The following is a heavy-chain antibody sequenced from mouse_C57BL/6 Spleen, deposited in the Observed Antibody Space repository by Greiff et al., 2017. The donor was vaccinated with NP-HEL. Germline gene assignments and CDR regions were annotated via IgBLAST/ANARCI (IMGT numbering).Heavy chain of an antibody. V-gene: IGHV5-12*01. Sequence: EVMLVESGGGLVQPGGSLKLSCAASGFTFSDYYMYWVRQTPEKRLEWVAYISNGGGSTYYPDTVKGRFTISRDNAKNTLYLQMSRLKSEDTAMYYCARHGDLPVGDYAMDYWGQGTSVTVSS. CDR2: ISNGGGST. J-gene: IGHJ4*01. CDR3: ARHGDLPVGDYAMDY. CDR1: GFTFSDYY. D-gene: IGHD5-5*01.